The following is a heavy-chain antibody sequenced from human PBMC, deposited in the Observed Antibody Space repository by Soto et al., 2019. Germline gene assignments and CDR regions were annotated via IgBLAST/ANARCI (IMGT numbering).Heavy chain of an antibody. D-gene: IGHD3-10*01. CDR1: GGSITGGSISSTTYY. CDR3: ARYDYGSGDDYNIDY. CDR2: FFIGGST. J-gene: IGHJ4*02. V-gene: IGHV4-39*07. Sequence: PSETLSLTCTVSGGSITGGSISSTTYYWGWMRQPPGKGLEWIASFFIGGSTNYNPSLKSRVTISVDKSKNQFSLKLNSVTAADTAVYYCARYDYGSGDDYNIDYWGQGILVTVSS.